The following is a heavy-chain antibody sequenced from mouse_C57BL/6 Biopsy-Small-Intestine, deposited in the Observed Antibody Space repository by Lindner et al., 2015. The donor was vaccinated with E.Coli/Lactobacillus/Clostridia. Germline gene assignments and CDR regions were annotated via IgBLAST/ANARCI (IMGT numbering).Heavy chain of an antibody. CDR1: GFTFSSYA. CDR3: ARDYYGSRYYFDY. V-gene: IGHV5-4*01. D-gene: IGHD1-1*01. Sequence: VQLQESGGGLVKPGGSLKLSCAASGFTFSSYAMSWVRKTPEKRLEWVATISDGGSYTYYPDNVKGRFTISRDNAKNNLYLQMSHLKSEDTAMYYCARDYYGSRYYFDYWGQGTTLTVSS. CDR2: ISDGGSYT. J-gene: IGHJ2*01.